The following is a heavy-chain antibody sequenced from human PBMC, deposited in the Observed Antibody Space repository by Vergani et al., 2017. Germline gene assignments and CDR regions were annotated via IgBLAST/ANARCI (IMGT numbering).Heavy chain of an antibody. CDR3: ARVGTSSNRDYFDD. J-gene: IGHJ4*02. V-gene: IGHV1-2*02. CDR1: GYTFTDYF. CDR2: INPNSGGT. Sequence: QVQLVQSGAEVKKPGASVKVSCKASGYTFTDYFMHLVRQAPGQGLEWMGWINPNSGGTNYAQKFQGRVTMTRDTSISTAYMELSNLRSDDTAVYYCARVGTSSNRDYFDDWGQGTLVTVSS. D-gene: IGHD2-2*01.